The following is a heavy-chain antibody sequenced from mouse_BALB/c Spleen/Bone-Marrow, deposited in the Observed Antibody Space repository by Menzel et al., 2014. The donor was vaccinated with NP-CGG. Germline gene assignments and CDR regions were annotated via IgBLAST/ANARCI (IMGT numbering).Heavy chain of an antibody. Sequence: EVKLVESGGGLVQPGGSLRLSCATSGFTFTDYYMSWVRQPPGKALEWLGFIRNKANGYTTEYSASVKGHFTISRDNSQSILYLQMNTLRAEDSATYYCARDYGNYVRFAYWGQETLVTVSA. V-gene: IGHV7-3*02. J-gene: IGHJ3*01. CDR1: GFTFTDYY. D-gene: IGHD2-1*01. CDR3: ARDYGNYVRFAY. CDR2: IRNKANGYTT.